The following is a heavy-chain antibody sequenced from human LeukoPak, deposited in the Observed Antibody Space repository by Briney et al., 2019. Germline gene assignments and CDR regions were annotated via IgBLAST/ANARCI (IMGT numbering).Heavy chain of an antibody. Sequence: GGSLRLSCAASGFTFSSYWMNWARQAPGKGLEWVASINHNGNVNYYVDSVKGQFTISRDNAKNSLYLQMSNLRAEDMAVYFCARGGGLDDWGQGATVTVSS. J-gene: IGHJ6*02. D-gene: IGHD3-16*01. CDR2: INHNGNVN. V-gene: IGHV3-7*03. CDR3: ARGGGLDD. CDR1: GFTFSSYW.